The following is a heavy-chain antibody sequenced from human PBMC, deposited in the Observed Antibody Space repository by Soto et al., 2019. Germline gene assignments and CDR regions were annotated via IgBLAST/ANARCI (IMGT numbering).Heavy chain of an antibody. J-gene: IGHJ4*02. CDR1: GGSISSGGYY. CDR2: IYYSGST. V-gene: IGHV4-31*03. CDR3: AMGGDYYDSSGYPQGFDY. D-gene: IGHD3-22*01. Sequence: QVQLQESGPGLVKPSQTLSLTCTVSGGSISSGGYYWSWIRQHPGKGLEWIGYIYYSGSTYYNPSLKRRVTISGDTSKNQFSLKLSSVTAADTAVYYCAMGGDYYDSSGYPQGFDYWGQGTLVTVSS.